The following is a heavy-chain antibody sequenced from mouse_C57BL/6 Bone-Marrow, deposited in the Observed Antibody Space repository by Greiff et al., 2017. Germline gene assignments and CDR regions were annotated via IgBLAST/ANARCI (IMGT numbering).Heavy chain of an antibody. CDR3: ATTTTVVAHWYFDV. J-gene: IGHJ1*03. CDR2: IYPGSGNT. D-gene: IGHD1-1*01. CDR1: GYTFTDYY. V-gene: IGHV1-76*01. Sequence: QVQLQQSGAELVRPGASVKLSCKTSGYTFTDYYINWVKQRPGQGLEWIARIYPGSGNTYYNEKFKGKATLTAEKSSSTAYMQLSSLTSEDSAVYFCATTTTVVAHWYFDVWGTGTTVTVSS.